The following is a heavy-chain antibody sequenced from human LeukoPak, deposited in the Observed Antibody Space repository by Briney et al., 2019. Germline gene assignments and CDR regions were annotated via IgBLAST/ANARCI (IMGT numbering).Heavy chain of an antibody. Sequence: PGGSLRLSCAASGFTFSSYGMHWVRQAPGKGLEWVAVIWNDGSNKYYADSVKGRFTISRDNSKNTLYLQMNSLRAEDTAVYYCAREDRDCSSTSCYLYYYYGMDVWGQGTTVTVSS. J-gene: IGHJ6*02. V-gene: IGHV3-33*01. CDR2: IWNDGSNK. CDR1: GFTFSSYG. CDR3: AREDRDCSSTSCYLYYYYGMDV. D-gene: IGHD2-2*01.